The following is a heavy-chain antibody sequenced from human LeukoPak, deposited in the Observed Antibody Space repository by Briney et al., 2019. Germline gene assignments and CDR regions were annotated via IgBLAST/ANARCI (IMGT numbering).Heavy chain of an antibody. D-gene: IGHD3-10*01. J-gene: IGHJ5*02. CDR3: AKDAHGPGGNWFDP. CDR2: ISGSGGST. CDR1: GFSFSSYA. Sequence: GGSLRLSCAASGFSFSSYAMGWVRQAPGKGLEWVSVISGSGGSTYYVDSVKGRFAISRDDSKNTVYLQMNSLRADDTAVYYCAKDAHGPGGNWFDPWGQGTLVTVAS. V-gene: IGHV3-23*01.